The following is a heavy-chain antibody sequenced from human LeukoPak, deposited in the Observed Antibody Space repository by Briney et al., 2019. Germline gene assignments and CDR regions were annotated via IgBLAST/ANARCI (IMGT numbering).Heavy chain of an antibody. CDR2: ISWNSGSI. J-gene: IGHJ4*02. Sequence: GGSLRLSCAASGFTFDDYAMHWVRQAPGKGLEWVSGISWNSGSIGYADSVKGRFTISRDNAKNSLYLQMNSLRAEDTALYYCAKARVSIWFGGIDYWGQGTLVTVSS. CDR1: GFTFDDYA. V-gene: IGHV3-9*01. CDR3: AKARVSIWFGGIDY. D-gene: IGHD3-10*01.